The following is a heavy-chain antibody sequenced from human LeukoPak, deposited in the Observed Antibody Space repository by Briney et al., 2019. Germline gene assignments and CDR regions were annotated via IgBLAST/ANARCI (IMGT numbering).Heavy chain of an antibody. V-gene: IGHV4-59*08. J-gene: IGHJ4*02. D-gene: IGHD3-10*01. Sequence: SETLSLTCTVSGRSISSYYWSWIRQPPGKALEWIGYIYYSGSTNYDPSLKSRVTISVDTSKNQFSLKLSSVTAADTAVYYCARRHLSGYYFDYWGQGTLVTVSS. CDR1: GRSISSYY. CDR3: ARRHLSGYYFDY. CDR2: IYYSGST.